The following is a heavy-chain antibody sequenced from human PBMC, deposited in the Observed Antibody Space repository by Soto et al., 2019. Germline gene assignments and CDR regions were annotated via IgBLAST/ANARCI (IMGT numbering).Heavy chain of an antibody. Sequence: QVQLQESGPGLVKPSETLSLTCTVSGGSISSYYWSWIRQPPGKGLEWIGYIYYSGSTNYSPSLKSRVTISVDTSKNQFSLKLSSVTAADTAVYYCARVNMVRGGRGAPTDYWGQGTLVTVSS. V-gene: IGHV4-59*01. CDR2: IYYSGST. J-gene: IGHJ4*02. CDR3: ARVNMVRGGRGAPTDY. CDR1: GGSISSYY. D-gene: IGHD3-10*01.